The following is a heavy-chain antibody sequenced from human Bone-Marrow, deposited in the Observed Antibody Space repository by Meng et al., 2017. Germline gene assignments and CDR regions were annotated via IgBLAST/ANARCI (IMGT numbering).Heavy chain of an antibody. CDR3: ARHPRRDGYNFPDY. D-gene: IGHD5-24*01. CDR2: IYYSGST. V-gene: IGHV4-39*01. J-gene: IGHJ4*02. Sequence: QLQLQESGPGRVKPSETLSLTCSVSGDSISSSSYYWGWIRQPPGKGLEWIGSIYYSGSTYYNPSLKSRVTKSVDTSKNQFSLKLSSVTAADTAVYYCARHPRRDGYNFPDYWGQGTLVTVSS. CDR1: GDSISSSSYY.